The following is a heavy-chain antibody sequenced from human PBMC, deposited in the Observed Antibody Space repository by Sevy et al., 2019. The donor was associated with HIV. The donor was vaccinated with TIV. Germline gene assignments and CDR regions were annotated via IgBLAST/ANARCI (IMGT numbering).Heavy chain of an antibody. CDR3: AKDKEDDYGDYYFDH. V-gene: IGHV3-30*18. J-gene: IGHJ4*02. CDR2: ISSDGSDD. CDR1: GFIFSSYG. D-gene: IGHD4-17*01. Sequence: GGSLRLSCSASGFIFSSYGMHWVRQTPGKGLEWVVIISSDGSDDFYAESVRGRFTISRDNSRNTLYLQMDSLRLEDTAIYYCAKDKEDDYGDYYFDHWGQGALVTVSS.